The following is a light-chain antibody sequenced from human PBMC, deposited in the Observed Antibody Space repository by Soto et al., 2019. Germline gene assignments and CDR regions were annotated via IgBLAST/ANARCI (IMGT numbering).Light chain of an antibody. V-gene: IGKV1-39*01. J-gene: IGKJ1*01. CDR1: QTITNY. CDR2: AAS. CDR3: QQYYSTPPNT. Sequence: DIQISQSPSSLSASVGDRVTSACRASQTITNYLNWYQQKPGKAPKLLIYAASSLQSGVPSRFSGSGSGTDFTLTISSLQAEDVAVYYCQQYYSTPPNTFGQGTKVDI.